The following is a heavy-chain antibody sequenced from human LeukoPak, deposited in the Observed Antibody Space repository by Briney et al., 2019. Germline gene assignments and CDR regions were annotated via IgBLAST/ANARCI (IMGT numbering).Heavy chain of an antibody. J-gene: IGHJ3*02. CDR3: VAELTASAAFDI. Sequence: SETLSLTCTVSGDSLTSSSHYWGWIRQPPGKRLQWVASLHHTGRNYSNAALKSRVSISMDTAKSQFSLKVNSVTAADSGVYYCVAELTASAAFDIWGQGTMVAVSS. V-gene: IGHV4-39*01. D-gene: IGHD2-21*02. CDR2: LHHTGRN. CDR1: GDSLTSSSHY.